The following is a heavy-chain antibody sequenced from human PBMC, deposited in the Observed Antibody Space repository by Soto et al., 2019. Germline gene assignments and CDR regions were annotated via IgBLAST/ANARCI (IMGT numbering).Heavy chain of an antibody. V-gene: IGHV3-30*18. CDR3: AKSLRPMRYGSGSPVL. Sequence: GGSLRLSCAASGFTFSSYGMHWVRQAPGKGLEWVAVISYDGSNKYYADSVKGRFTISRDNSKNTLYLQMNSLRAEDTAVYYCAKSLRPMRYGSGSPVLWGQGTLVTVSS. J-gene: IGHJ4*02. CDR2: ISYDGSNK. D-gene: IGHD3-10*01. CDR1: GFTFSSYG.